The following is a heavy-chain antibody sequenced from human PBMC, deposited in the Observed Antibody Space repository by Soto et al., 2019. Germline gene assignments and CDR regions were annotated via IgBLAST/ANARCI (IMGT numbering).Heavy chain of an antibody. V-gene: IGHV1-18*01. D-gene: IGHD2-2*01. CDR3: ARDSFYCSSTSCSPHFDY. Sequence: ASVKVSCKASGYTFTSYGISWVRQAPGQGLEWMGWISAYNGNTNYAQKPQGRVTMTTDTSTSTAYMELRSLRSDDTAVYYCARDSFYCSSTSCSPHFDYWGQGTLVTVSS. CDR2: ISAYNGNT. CDR1: GYTFTSYG. J-gene: IGHJ4*02.